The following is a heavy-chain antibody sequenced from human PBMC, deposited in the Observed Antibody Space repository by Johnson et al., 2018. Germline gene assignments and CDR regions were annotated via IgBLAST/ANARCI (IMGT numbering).Heavy chain of an antibody. Sequence: QVQLVESGGGLVQPGGSLRLSCAASGFTFSDYYMSWIRQAPGKGLEWVSYISSSGSTIYYADSVKGRFTISRENAKNSLYLQMNSLRAEDTAGYYCAREGVVVAATADQAEYFQHWGQGTLVTVSS. V-gene: IGHV3-11*01. CDR3: AREGVVVAATADQAEYFQH. CDR1: GFTFSDYY. J-gene: IGHJ1*01. CDR2: ISSSGSTI. D-gene: IGHD2-15*01.